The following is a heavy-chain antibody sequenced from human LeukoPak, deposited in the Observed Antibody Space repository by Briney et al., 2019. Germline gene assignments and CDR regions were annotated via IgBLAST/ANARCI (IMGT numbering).Heavy chain of an antibody. J-gene: IGHJ3*02. CDR3: ARAYCGGDCYPNDAFDI. CDR2: IYYSEST. V-gene: IGHV4-59*08. D-gene: IGHD2-21*01. Sequence: SETLSLTCTVSGGSISSSYYWSWIRQPPGKGLEWIGYIYYSESTNYNPSLKSRVTISVDTSKNQFSLKLSSVTAADTAVYYCARAYCGGDCYPNDAFDIWGQGTMVTVSS. CDR1: GGSISSSYY.